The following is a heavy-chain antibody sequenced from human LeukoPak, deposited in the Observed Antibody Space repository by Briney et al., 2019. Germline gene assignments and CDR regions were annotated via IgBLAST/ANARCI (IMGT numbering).Heavy chain of an antibody. CDR2: ISSNGGST. CDR1: GFTFSSYA. D-gene: IGHD3-10*01. Sequence: TGGSLRLSCSASGFTFSSYAMHWVRQAPGKGLEYDSAISSNGGSTYYADSVKGRFTISRDNSKNTLYLQMSSLRAEDTAVYYCVKDKGSGSSYYYYYDMDVWGKGTTVTVSS. CDR3: VKDKGSGSSYYYYYDMDV. J-gene: IGHJ6*04. V-gene: IGHV3-64D*06.